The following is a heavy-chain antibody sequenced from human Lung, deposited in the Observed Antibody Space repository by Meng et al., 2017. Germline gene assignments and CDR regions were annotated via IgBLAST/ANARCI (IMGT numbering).Heavy chain of an antibody. CDR3: ATRNDGYDFDY. V-gene: IGHV1-8*01. D-gene: IGHD1-1*01. CDR2: MNPKSGNT. CDR1: GYTFTNYD. Sequence: QVQLVQSGAEVKKPGASVRVSCKASGYTFTNYDINWVRQATGQGLQWMGWMNPKSGNTGYAQKFQGRVTMTRNTSISTAYMELSSLRSEDTAVYYCATRNDGYDFDYWGQGTLVTVSS. J-gene: IGHJ4*02.